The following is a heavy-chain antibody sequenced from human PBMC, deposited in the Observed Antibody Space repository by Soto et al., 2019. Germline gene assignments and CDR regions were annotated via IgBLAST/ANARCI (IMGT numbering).Heavy chain of an antibody. V-gene: IGHV3-53*01. CDR2: IYSGGST. CDR3: ARASTYGSPWYYGMDV. CDR1: GFIVSSNY. J-gene: IGHJ6*02. Sequence: EVQLVESGGGLIQPGGSLRLSCAASGFIVSSNYMSCVRQGPGKGLEWVSVIYSGGSTYYADSVKGRFTISRDNSKNTLYLQMNSLRAEDTAVYYCARASTYGSPWYYGMDVWGQGTTVTVSS. D-gene: IGHD3-10*01.